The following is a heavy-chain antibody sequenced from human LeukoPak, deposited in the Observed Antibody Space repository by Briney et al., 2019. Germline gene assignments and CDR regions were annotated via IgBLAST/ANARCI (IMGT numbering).Heavy chain of an antibody. J-gene: IGHJ4*02. CDR2: IYTSGST. D-gene: IGHD5-24*01. CDR1: GGSISSYY. V-gene: IGHV4-4*07. CDR3: ARGRERWLQLRYYFDY. Sequence: PSETLSLTCTVSGGSISSYYWSWIRQPAGKGLEWIGRIYTSGSTNYNPSLKSRVTILVDTSKNQFSLKLSSVTAADTAVYYCARGRERWLQLRYYFDYWGQGTQVTVSS.